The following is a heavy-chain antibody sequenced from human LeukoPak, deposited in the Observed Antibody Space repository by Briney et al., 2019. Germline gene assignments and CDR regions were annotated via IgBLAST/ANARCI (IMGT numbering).Heavy chain of an antibody. CDR1: GYSISSGYY. Sequence: SETLSLTCTVSGYSISSGYYWGWIRQPPGKGLEWIGSIYHSGSTYYNPSLKSRVTISVDTSKNQFSLKLSSVTAADTAVYYCARVPGYCTNGVCYETVDYWGQGTLVTVSS. J-gene: IGHJ4*02. CDR2: IYHSGST. V-gene: IGHV4-38-2*02. CDR3: ARVPGYCTNGVCYETVDY. D-gene: IGHD2-8*01.